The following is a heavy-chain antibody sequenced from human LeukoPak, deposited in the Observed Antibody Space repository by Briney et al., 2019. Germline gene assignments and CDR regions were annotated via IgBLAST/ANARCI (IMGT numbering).Heavy chain of an antibody. D-gene: IGHD6-13*01. J-gene: IGHJ4*02. CDR2: IYHSGST. CDR1: GGSISSSNW. V-gene: IGHV4-4*02. Sequence: SETLSLTCAVSGGSISSSNWWSWVRQPPGKGLEWIGEIYHSGSTNYNPSLKSRVTISVDKSKNQFSLKLSSVTAADTAVYYCASRYGSSWDYYSDYWGQGTLVTVSS. CDR3: ASRYGSSWDYYSDY.